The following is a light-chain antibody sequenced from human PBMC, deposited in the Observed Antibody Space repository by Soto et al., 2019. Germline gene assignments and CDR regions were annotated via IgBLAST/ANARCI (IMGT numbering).Light chain of an antibody. CDR2: SAS. V-gene: IGKV1-39*01. CDR3: QQSYTTPIS. Sequence: DIHMIQSPSSLSASIGDRVTITCRASQRISNYLNWYQQKPGKAPKLLIHSASSLQSGVPSRFSGSGSGTDFTLTISSLQPEDFASYFCQQSYTTPISFGQGTRLDIK. J-gene: IGKJ5*01. CDR1: QRISNY.